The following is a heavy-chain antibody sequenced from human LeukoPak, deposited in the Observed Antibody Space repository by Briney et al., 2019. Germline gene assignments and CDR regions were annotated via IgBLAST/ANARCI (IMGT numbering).Heavy chain of an antibody. Sequence: GGSLRLSCAASGFTFSSYAMHWVRQAPGKGLEYVSAISSNGGSTYYANSVKGRFTISRDNSKNTLYIQMNSLRAEDTAVYYCARDPGDSLYYFDYWGQGTLVTVSS. V-gene: IGHV3-64*01. J-gene: IGHJ4*02. D-gene: IGHD1-26*01. CDR1: GFTFSSYA. CDR2: ISSNGGST. CDR3: ARDPGDSLYYFDY.